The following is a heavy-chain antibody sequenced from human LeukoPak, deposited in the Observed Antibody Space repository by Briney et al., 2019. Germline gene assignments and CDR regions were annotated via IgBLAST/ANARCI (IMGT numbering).Heavy chain of an antibody. J-gene: IGHJ6*02. CDR3: TTHLFPLYYYYAMDV. CDR1: GFTFSNAW. CDR2: IKSKSDGGTI. Sequence: GVSLRLSCATSGFTFSNAWMGWVRQPPGKGMEWVGRIKSKSDGGTIEYAAPVKGRFTIARDDSKSTLYLQMNSLRSEDTAVYYCTTHLFPLYYYYAMDVWGQGTTVTVSS. V-gene: IGHV3-15*01.